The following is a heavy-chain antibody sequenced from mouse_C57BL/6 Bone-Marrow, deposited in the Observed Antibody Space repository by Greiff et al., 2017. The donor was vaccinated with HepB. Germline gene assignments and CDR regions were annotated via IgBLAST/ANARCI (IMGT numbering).Heavy chain of an antibody. J-gene: IGHJ1*03. CDR3: TTPITTVVATDWYFDF. CDR2: IDPENGDT. Sequence: EVQLQQSGAELVRPGASVKLSCTASGFNIKDDYMHWVKQRPEQGLEWIGWIDPENGDTEYASKFQGKATITADTSSNTAYLQLSSLTSEDTAVYYCTTPITTVVATDWYFDFWGTGTTVTVSS. V-gene: IGHV14-4*01. D-gene: IGHD1-1*01. CDR1: GFNIKDDY.